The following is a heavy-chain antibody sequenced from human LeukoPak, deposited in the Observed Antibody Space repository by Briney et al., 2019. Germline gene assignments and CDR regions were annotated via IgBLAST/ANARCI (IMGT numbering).Heavy chain of an antibody. CDR2: IRGTGGDI. J-gene: IGHJ3*01. D-gene: IGHD4-17*01. V-gene: IGHV3-23*01. CDR1: GFTFSSYG. Sequence: GGPLRLSCAASGFTFSSYGMTWVRQVPEKGLEWVSSIRGTGGDINYADSVKGRFTISRDNSKNTLYLQMSSLRVEDTAVYYCGRDPNGDYIGAFDFWGQGTVVTVSS. CDR3: GRDPNGDYIGAFDF.